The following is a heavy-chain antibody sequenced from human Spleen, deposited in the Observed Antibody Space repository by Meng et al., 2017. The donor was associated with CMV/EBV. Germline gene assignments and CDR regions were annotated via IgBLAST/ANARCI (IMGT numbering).Heavy chain of an antibody. J-gene: IGHJ4*02. CDR1: GFTFNSYA. CDR3: ARLRFNYADF. CDR2: VSHDGTNK. V-gene: IGHV3-30*04. Sequence: RSCAASGFTFNSYAMHWVRQAPGKGLEWVAVVSHDGTNKYYAGSVKGRFTVSRDNSKNTLYLQINSLTSEDTAFYYCARLRFNYADFWGQGTLVTVSS. D-gene: IGHD3-16*01.